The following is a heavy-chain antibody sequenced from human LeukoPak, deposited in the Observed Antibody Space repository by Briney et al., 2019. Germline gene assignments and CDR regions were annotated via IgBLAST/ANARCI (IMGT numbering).Heavy chain of an antibody. CDR3: ARTDTAMARY. D-gene: IGHD5-18*01. CDR1: GYRFTSGG. Sequence: GEPLQMTCKGSGYRFTSGGIAWERQMPGKGLEWMGIIYPGDSDTRYSPSFQGQVTISADKSISTAYLQWSSLKASDTAMYYCARTDTAMARYWGQGTLVTVSS. V-gene: IGHV5-51*01. J-gene: IGHJ4*02. CDR2: IYPGDSDT.